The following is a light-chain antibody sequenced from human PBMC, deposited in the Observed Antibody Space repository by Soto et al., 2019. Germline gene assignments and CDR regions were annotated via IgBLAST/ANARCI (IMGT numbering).Light chain of an antibody. CDR3: QQYDNLPLA. J-gene: IGKJ4*01. V-gene: IGKV1-33*01. CDR2: DAS. CDR1: QDISNY. Sequence: DIQMTQSPSSLSASVGDRVTITCQASQDISNYLNWYQPKPGKAPKLLIYDASNLETGVPSRFSGSGSGTDFTFTISTLQPEDIATYYCQQYDNLPLAFGGGTKVESK.